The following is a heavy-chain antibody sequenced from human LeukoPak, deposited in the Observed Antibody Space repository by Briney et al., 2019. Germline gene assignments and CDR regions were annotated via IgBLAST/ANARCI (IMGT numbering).Heavy chain of an antibody. V-gene: IGHV1-46*01. CDR1: GYTFTSYY. CDR2: IHPTVGDT. Sequence: ASVKVSCKASGYTFTSYYLHWVRQAPGQGLEWMGIIHPTVGDTTYAQKFQGRVTMTRNTSISTAYMELSSLRAEDTALYYCAKDTGPTGYSSGISPMDVWGKGTTVTVSS. CDR3: AKDTGPTGYSSGISPMDV. J-gene: IGHJ6*03. D-gene: IGHD6-19*01.